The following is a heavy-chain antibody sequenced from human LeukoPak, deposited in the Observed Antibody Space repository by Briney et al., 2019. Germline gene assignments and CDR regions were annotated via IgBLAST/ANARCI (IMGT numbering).Heavy chain of an antibody. J-gene: IGHJ4*02. D-gene: IGHD2-2*01. CDR3: AGTPIVVVLAAMGANVDY. Sequence: SETLSLTCTVSGGSISSYYWSWIRRPPGKGLEWIGYIYYSGSTNYNPSLKSRVTISVDTSKNQFSLKLSSVTAADTAVYYCAGTPIVVVLAAMGANVDYWGQGTLVTVSS. CDR1: GGSISSYY. CDR2: IYYSGST. V-gene: IGHV4-59*01.